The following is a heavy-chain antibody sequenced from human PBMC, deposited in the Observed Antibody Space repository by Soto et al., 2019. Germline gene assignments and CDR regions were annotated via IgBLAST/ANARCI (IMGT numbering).Heavy chain of an antibody. CDR2: IIPIFGTA. Sequence: QVQLVQSGAEVKKPGSSVKVSCKASGGTFSSYAISWVRQAPGQGLEWMGGIIPIFGTANYAQKFQGRVTITADKSTSTAYMELSSLRSEDTAVYYCARRVPTIAVAGLKWFDPWGQGTLVTVSS. J-gene: IGHJ5*02. V-gene: IGHV1-69*14. D-gene: IGHD6-19*01. CDR3: ARRVPTIAVAGLKWFDP. CDR1: GGTFSSYA.